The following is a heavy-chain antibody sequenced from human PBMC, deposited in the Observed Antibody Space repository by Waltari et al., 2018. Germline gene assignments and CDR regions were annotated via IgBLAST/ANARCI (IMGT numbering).Heavy chain of an antibody. CDR3: ARQMTPHYFDY. J-gene: IGHJ4*02. CDR1: GFSVSSNS. D-gene: IGHD2-15*01. V-gene: IGHV3-53*01. Sequence: EMQLVESGGGLIQPGGSLKLSCAASGFSVSSNSMTWVRQAPGKGREWVLSIYGSGFGGTDTHYAESVKGRFTTSRDNSKNTLYLQMNTLRADDTAMYYCARQMTPHYFDYWGQGALVTVSS. CDR2: IYGSGFGGTDT.